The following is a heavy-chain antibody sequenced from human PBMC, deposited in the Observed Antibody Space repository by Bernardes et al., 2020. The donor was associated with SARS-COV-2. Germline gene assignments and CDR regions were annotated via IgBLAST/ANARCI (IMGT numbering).Heavy chain of an antibody. Sequence: GGSLRLSCAASGFTFSSYSMHWVRQAPGKGLEWVSSISSSSSYIYYADSVKGRFTISRDNAKNSLYLQMNSLRAEDTAVYYCARVGRVGAPYYYYGMDVWGQGTTVTGSS. J-gene: IGHJ6*02. V-gene: IGHV3-21*01. CDR1: GFTFSSYS. CDR2: ISSSSSYI. D-gene: IGHD1-26*01. CDR3: ARVGRVGAPYYYYGMDV.